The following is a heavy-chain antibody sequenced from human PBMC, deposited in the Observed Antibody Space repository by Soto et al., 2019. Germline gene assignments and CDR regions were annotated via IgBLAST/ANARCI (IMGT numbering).Heavy chain of an antibody. CDR1: GGTFSSYA. J-gene: IGHJ6*02. V-gene: IGHV1-69*13. CDR3: ARDRDYYESSYGMDV. D-gene: IGHD3-22*01. Sequence: SVKVSCKASGGTFSSYAISWVRQAPGQGLEWMGGIIPIFGTASYAQKFQGRVTITADESTSTAYMELSSLRSEDTAVYYCARDRDYYESSYGMDVWGQGTTVTVSS. CDR2: IIPIFGTA.